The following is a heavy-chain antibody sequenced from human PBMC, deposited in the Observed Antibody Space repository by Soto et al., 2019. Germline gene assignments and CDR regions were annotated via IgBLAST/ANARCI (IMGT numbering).Heavy chain of an antibody. V-gene: IGHV3-23*01. CDR1: GFTFSNYA. D-gene: IGHD6-19*01. J-gene: IGHJ3*01. CDR2: ISVRSDST. CDR3: AKEGSGWYPRGPFDF. Sequence: EVQLLESGGGLVQPGGSLRLSCAASGFTFSNYAMNWVRQAPGKGLEWVSVISVRSDSTNYADSVKGRFTISRDNSKNTLYLQMNSLGADDPAVYSCAKEGSGWYPRGPFDFWGQGTRSPSLQ.